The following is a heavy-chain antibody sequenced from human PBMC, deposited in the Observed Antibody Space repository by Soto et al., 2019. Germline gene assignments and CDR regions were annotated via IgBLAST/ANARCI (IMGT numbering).Heavy chain of an antibody. J-gene: IGHJ4*02. Sequence: QVQLVESGGGVVQPGRSLRLSCAASGFTFSSYAMHWVRQAPGKGLEWVAVIWYDGSNKYYADSVKGRFTITRDNSKNSLYLQRNRLRAEDTAVYYCARDADTAMVYWGQGTLVTVSS. CDR3: ARDADTAMVY. CDR2: IWYDGSNK. V-gene: IGHV3-33*01. D-gene: IGHD5-18*01. CDR1: GFTFSSYA.